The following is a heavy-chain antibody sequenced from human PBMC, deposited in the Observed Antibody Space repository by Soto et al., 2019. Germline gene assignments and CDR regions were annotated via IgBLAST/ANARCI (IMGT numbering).Heavy chain of an antibody. CDR2: INPSGGST. D-gene: IGHD2-21*02. J-gene: IGHJ4*02. CDR1: GYTFTSYY. CDR3: ARVRSTYCGGDCYGYYFDY. V-gene: IGHV1-46*01. Sequence: QVQLVQSGAEVKKPGASVKVSCKASGYTFTSYYMHWVRQAPGQGLEWMGIINPSGGSTSYAQKFQGRVTMTRDTSTSTVYMELSSLRSEDTAVYYCARVRSTYCGGDCYGYYFDYWGQGTLVTVSS.